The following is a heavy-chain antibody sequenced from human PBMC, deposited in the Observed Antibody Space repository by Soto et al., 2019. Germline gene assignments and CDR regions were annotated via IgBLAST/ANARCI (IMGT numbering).Heavy chain of an antibody. CDR1: GFTFDDYA. V-gene: IGHV3-9*01. CDR3: AAPERHDAFDI. CDR2: INWNSVSI. Sequence: GGSLRLSCAASGFTFDDYAMHWVRQAPGKGLEWVSGINWNSVSIAYADSVKGRFSISRDNAKKSLNLQMNDLRPEDTAFYYCAAPERHDAFDIWGQGTMVTV. J-gene: IGHJ3*02.